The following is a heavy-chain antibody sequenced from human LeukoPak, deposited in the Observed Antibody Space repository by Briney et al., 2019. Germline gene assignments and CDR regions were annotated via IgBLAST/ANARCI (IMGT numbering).Heavy chain of an antibody. V-gene: IGHV4-59*01. CDR2: IYYSGTT. J-gene: IGHJ4*02. CDR3: ARTGYSSGWRTFDY. D-gene: IGHD6-19*01. Sequence: SETLSLTCTVSGGSISSYYWSWIRQPPGKGLEWIGYIYYSGTTNYNPSLKSRVTISVDTSKNQFSLKLSSVTAADTAVYYCARTGYSSGWRTFDYWGQGTLVTVSS. CDR1: GGSISSYY.